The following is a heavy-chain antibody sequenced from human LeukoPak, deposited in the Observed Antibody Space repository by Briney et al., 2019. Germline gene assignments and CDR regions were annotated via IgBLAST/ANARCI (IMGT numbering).Heavy chain of an antibody. CDR3: ARRCGSGSYYSSGYWFDP. J-gene: IGHJ5*02. Sequence: PSETLSLTCAVYGGSFSGYYWSWIRQPPGKGLEWIGEINHSGSTNYNPSLKSRVTISVDTSKNQFSLKLSSVTAADTAVYYCARRCGSGSYYSSGYWFDPWGQGTLVTVSS. V-gene: IGHV4-34*01. CDR1: GGSFSGYY. CDR2: INHSGST. D-gene: IGHD3-10*01.